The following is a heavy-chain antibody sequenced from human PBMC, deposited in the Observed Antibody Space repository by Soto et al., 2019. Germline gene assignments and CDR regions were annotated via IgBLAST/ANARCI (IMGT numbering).Heavy chain of an antibody. CDR3: ARDNGWGVLDY. V-gene: IGHV3-74*01. J-gene: IGHJ4*02. D-gene: IGHD6-19*01. CDR2: INSDGSGT. Sequence: EVQLVASGGGLVQPGGSLRLSCAASGFTFSSYWMQWVRQAPGKGLVWVSRINSDGSGTIYADSVKGRFIISRDDAKNTLYLQMNSLRAEDTAVYYCARDNGWGVLDYWGKGTLVTVSS. CDR1: GFTFSSYW.